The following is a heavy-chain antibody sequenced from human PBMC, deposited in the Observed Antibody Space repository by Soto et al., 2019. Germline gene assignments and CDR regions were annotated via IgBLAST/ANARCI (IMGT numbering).Heavy chain of an antibody. D-gene: IGHD3-9*01. CDR2: IYYSGST. CDR3: ARELRYFDWLLYNWFDP. CDR1: GASISSYY. V-gene: IGHV4-59*01. J-gene: IGHJ5*02. Sequence: ESLTPSCAVSGASISSYYWSWIRQPPGKGLEWIGYIYYSGSTNYNPSLKSLVTISVDTSKNQFSLKLSSVTAADTAVYYCARELRYFDWLLYNWFDPWGQGTLVTVSS.